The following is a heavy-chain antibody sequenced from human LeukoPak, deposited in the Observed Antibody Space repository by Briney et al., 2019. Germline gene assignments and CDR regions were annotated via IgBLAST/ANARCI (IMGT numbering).Heavy chain of an antibody. CDR1: GFTFSNYW. CDR3: AKGRSSSWYFLY. V-gene: IGHV3-7*03. J-gene: IGHJ4*02. Sequence: GGSLRLSCAASGFTFSNYWMSWVRQAPGKGLEWVANINQPANSQNTVDSVKGRFTISRDNAQNSLFLQMNSLRAEDTAVYYCAKGRSSSWYFLYWGQGTLVTVSS. D-gene: IGHD6-13*01. CDR2: INQPANSQ.